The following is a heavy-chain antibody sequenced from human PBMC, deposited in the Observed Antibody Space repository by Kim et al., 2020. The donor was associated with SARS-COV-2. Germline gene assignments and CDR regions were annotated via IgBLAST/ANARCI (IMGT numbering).Heavy chain of an antibody. J-gene: IGHJ5*02. CDR1: GGSFSGYY. V-gene: IGHV4-34*01. CDR2: INHSGST. CDR3: ARAGIKIFGVVPYSRTNWFDP. Sequence: SETLSLTCAVYGGSFSGYYWSWIRQPPGKGLEWIGEINHSGSTNYNPSLKSRVTISVDTSKNQFSLKLSSVTAADTAVYYCARAGIKIFGVVPYSRTNWFDPWGQGTLVTVSS. D-gene: IGHD3-3*01.